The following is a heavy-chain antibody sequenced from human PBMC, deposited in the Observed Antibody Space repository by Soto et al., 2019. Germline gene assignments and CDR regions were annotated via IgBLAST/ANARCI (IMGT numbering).Heavy chain of an antibody. CDR3: THKGGRGAGMDV. V-gene: IGHV2-5*02. CDR1: GFSLSNSGVG. D-gene: IGHD2-15*01. J-gene: IGHJ6*02. CDR2: IYWDDDE. Sequence: QITVKESGPTLVKPTQTLMLTCTFSGFSLSNSGVGVAWIRQPPGKALEWLALIYWDDDERYRPSLRSRLTITKDTSKNQVVLTMTNVDPVDTATYFCTHKGGRGAGMDVWGQGTTVTVSS.